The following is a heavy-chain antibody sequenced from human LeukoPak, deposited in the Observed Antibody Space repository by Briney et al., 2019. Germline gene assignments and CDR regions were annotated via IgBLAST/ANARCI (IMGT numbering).Heavy chain of an antibody. J-gene: IGHJ4*02. Sequence: GASVKVSCKASGYTFTGYYMHWVRQAPGQGLEWMGIINPSGGSTSYAQKFQGRVTMTRDTSTSTVYMELSSLRSEDTAVYYCARAKLRLGELSKTEFDYWGQGTLVTVSS. CDR2: INPSGGST. D-gene: IGHD3-16*02. V-gene: IGHV1-46*01. CDR3: ARAKLRLGELSKTEFDY. CDR1: GYTFTGYY.